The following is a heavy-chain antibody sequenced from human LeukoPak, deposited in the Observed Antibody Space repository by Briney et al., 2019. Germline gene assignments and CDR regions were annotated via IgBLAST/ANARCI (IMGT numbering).Heavy chain of an antibody. CDR3: AREANSYDSGTYAWFDF. Sequence: PSETLSLTCTVHGGSFRAYFWSWIRQAPGKGLEWIGEVNHSGDTNYNLSLKNRVTISSDTSKDQFSLRLSSVTAADTAIYYCAREANSYDSGTYAWFDFWGQGTLVTVSS. V-gene: IGHV4-34*01. CDR2: VNHSGDT. J-gene: IGHJ4*02. CDR1: GGSFRAYF. D-gene: IGHD3-10*01.